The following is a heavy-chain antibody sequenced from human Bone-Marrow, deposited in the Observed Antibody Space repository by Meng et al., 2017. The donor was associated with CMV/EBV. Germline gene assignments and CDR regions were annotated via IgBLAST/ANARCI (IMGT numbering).Heavy chain of an antibody. CDR1: GFTVSSNY. D-gene: IGHD1-1*01. V-gene: IGHV3-11*04. CDR3: ARAKDTTGIAASGSGY. CDR2: ISSSGSTI. Sequence: GGSLRLSCAASGFTVSSNYMSWVRQVPGKGLEWVSYISSSGSTIYYADSVKGRFTISRDNAKNSLYLQMNSLRAEDTAVYYCARAKDTTGIAASGSGYWGRGTLVTVSS. J-gene: IGHJ4*02.